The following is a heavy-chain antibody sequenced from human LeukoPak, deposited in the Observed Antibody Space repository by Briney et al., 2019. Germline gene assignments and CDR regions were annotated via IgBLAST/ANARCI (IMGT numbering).Heavy chain of an antibody. CDR3: AKEGRDGYINY. J-gene: IGHJ4*02. V-gene: IGHV3-9*01. Sequence: PGRSLRLSCAASGFTFDDYAMHWVRQAPGKGLEWVSGISWNSGSIGYADSVKGRFTISRDNAKNSLYLQMNSLRAEDTALYYCAKEGRDGYINYWGQGTLVTVSS. CDR2: ISWNSGSI. CDR1: GFTFDDYA. D-gene: IGHD5-24*01.